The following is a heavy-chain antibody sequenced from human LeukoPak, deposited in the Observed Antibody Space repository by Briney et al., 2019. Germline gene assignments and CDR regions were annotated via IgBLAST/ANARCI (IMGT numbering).Heavy chain of an antibody. J-gene: IGHJ4*02. Sequence: GSSVKVSCKASGGTFSSYAISWVRQAPGQGLEWMGGIIPIFGTANYAQKFQGRVTITTDESTSTAYMELSSLRSEDTAVYYCARSTTMVRGVIREPNYYFDYWGQGTLVTVSS. CDR3: ARSTTMVRGVIREPNYYFDY. D-gene: IGHD3-10*01. CDR1: GGTFSSYA. V-gene: IGHV1-69*05. CDR2: IIPIFGTA.